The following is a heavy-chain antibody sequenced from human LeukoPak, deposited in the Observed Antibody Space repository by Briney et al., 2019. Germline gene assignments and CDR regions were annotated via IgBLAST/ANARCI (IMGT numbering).Heavy chain of an antibody. CDR1: GYTFTNYA. J-gene: IGHJ4*02. Sequence: ASVKVSCKASGYTFTNYAIHWVRQAPGQRLEWMGWINAGNGNTKYSQKFQGRVTITRDTSASTAYMELSSLRSEDTAVYYCARAHISGDVQVGYWGQGTLVTVSS. V-gene: IGHV1-3*01. CDR2: INAGNGNT. CDR3: ARAHISGDVQVGY. D-gene: IGHD2-8*02.